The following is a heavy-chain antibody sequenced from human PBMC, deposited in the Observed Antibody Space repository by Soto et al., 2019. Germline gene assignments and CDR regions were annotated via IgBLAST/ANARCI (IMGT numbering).Heavy chain of an antibody. Sequence: QVQLQQWGAGLLKPSETLSLTCAVFGGSVNSGNYYWSWIRQPPGKGMEWIGEMSHSGGTHFNPSLKSRLTISVDTSKNQCSLKMSSVTAADTAIYYCARVERGTATTVVDAFDIWAQVQWSPSLQ. CDR3: ARVERGTATTVVDAFDI. V-gene: IGHV4-34*01. D-gene: IGHD1-1*01. CDR2: MSHSGGT. J-gene: IGHJ3*02. CDR1: GGSVNSGNYY.